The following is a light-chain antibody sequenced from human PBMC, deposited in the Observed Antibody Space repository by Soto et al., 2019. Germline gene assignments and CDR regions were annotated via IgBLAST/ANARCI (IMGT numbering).Light chain of an antibody. CDR1: QSVSSDF. V-gene: IGKV3-20*01. CDR2: GAS. J-gene: IGKJ5*01. CDR3: QQYDTSPIA. Sequence: EIVLTQSPGILSLSPGERATLSCRASQSVSSDFLAWYQQKPGQAPRLLIYGASTMATGIPDRFSGSGSETDFTLTISRLEPEDFALYYCQQYDTSPIAFGQGTRLQIK.